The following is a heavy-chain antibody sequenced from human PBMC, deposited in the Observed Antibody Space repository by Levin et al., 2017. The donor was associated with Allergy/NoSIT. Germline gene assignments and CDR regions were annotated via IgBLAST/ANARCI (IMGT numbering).Heavy chain of an antibody. CDR3: ARLFYESSGGRYFDP. D-gene: IGHD3-22*01. CDR2: ISANGGTT. Sequence: GESLKISCAASGFVFSNYAMRWVRQAPGKGLECVSAISANGGTTYYANSVKGRFTVSRDNSKNTVYLQMGSLRPEDMGVYHCARLFYESSGGRYFDPWGQGTRVTVSS. J-gene: IGHJ5*02. CDR1: GFVFSNYA. V-gene: IGHV3-64*01.